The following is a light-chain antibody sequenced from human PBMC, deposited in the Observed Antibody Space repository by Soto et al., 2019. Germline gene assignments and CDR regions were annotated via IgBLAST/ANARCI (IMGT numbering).Light chain of an antibody. CDR3: QQYNNWTWT. Sequence: EIVMTQSPATLSVSPGERATLSCRASQSVTSNLVWYQQKAGQAPRLLIYGASTRATGIPARFSGSGSGTEFTLTISSLQSEDFAVYYCQQYNNWTWTFGQGTNVEIK. J-gene: IGKJ1*01. CDR1: QSVTSN. V-gene: IGKV3-15*01. CDR2: GAS.